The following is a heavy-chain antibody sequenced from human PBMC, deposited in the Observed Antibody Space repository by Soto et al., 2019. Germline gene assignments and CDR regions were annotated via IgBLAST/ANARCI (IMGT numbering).Heavy chain of an antibody. CDR1: RYPFTSYD. CDR2: MDPNTGNT. CDR3: AGDLNITIGTTKASDAFDS. D-gene: IGHD1-1*01. J-gene: IGHJ3*02. Sequence: ASVKVSCKASRYPFTSYDINWVRQATGQGLEWMGWMDPNTGNTGYAQKFQGRVTMSRSASISTAYMELSSLRSEDTAGYYCAGDLNITIGTTKASDAFDSLGQGTRVTVSS. V-gene: IGHV1-8*01.